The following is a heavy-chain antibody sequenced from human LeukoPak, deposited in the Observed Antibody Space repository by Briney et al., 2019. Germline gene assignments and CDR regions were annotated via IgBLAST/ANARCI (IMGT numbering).Heavy chain of an antibody. CDR2: ISAYNGNT. Sequence: ASVKVSCKASGYTFTSYGISWVRQAPGQGLEWMGWISAYNGNTNYAQKLQGRVTMTTDTSTSTAYMELRSLRSDDTAVYYCARDGFTPEYYYDSSGYYYNWGQGTLVTVSS. CDR3: ARDGFTPEYYYDSSGYYYN. J-gene: IGHJ4*02. D-gene: IGHD3-22*01. V-gene: IGHV1-18*01. CDR1: GYTFTSYG.